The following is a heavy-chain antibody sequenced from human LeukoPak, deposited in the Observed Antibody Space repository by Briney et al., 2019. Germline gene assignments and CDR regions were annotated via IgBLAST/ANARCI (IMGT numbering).Heavy chain of an antibody. CDR1: GGSISSSSYY. CDR2: IYHRGST. V-gene: IGHV4-39*07. Sequence: SETLSLTCTVSGGSISSSSYYWGWIRQPPGKGLEWIGSIYHRGSTYYNPSLKSRVTISVDTSKNQFSLKLSSVTAADTAVYYCARAHTIGVTPVGWGQETLVTVSS. J-gene: IGHJ4*02. D-gene: IGHD2-21*01. CDR3: ARAHTIGVTPVG.